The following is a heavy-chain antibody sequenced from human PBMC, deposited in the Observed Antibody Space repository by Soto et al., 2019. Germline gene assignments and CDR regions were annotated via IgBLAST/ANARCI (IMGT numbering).Heavy chain of an antibody. Sequence: SETLSLTCSVSGGSITSHYCSWFRQPPGKGLEWIGYINHSGLTSYNPSLKSRVTMSVDTSKNQFSLKVNSVTAADTALYYCARVPDRWGQGTLVTVSS. D-gene: IGHD2-2*01. V-gene: IGHV4-59*11. J-gene: IGHJ5*02. CDR2: INHSGLT. CDR1: GGSITSHY. CDR3: ARVPDR.